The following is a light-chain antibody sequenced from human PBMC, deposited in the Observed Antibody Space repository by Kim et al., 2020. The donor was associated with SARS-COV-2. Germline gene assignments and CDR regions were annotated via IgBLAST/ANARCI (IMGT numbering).Light chain of an antibody. CDR3: QQAHSFPLT. CDR2: AAS. CDR1: QDISSW. Sequence: ASVGDRVTITCRASQDISSWLAWYQQKPGTAPKVLIYAASSLQSGAPSRFSGTGSETDFTLTISSLQPEDFATYYCQQAHSFPLTFGGGTKVDIK. V-gene: IGKV1-12*01. J-gene: IGKJ4*01.